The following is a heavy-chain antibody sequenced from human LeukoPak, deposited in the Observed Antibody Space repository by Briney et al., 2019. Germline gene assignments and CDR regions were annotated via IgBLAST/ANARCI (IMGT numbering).Heavy chain of an antibody. V-gene: IGHV4-4*02. CDR1: GGSISTNNW. Sequence: PSGTLSLTCAVSGGSISTNNWWSWVRQPPGKGLEWIGEIYHTGSTNYSPSLRSRVTMSIDKSNNQFSLNLNSMTAADTAVYYCAKSGDYLWDYWGQGTLVTVSS. CDR3: AKSGDYLWDY. J-gene: IGHJ4*02. CDR2: IYHTGST. D-gene: IGHD3-16*01.